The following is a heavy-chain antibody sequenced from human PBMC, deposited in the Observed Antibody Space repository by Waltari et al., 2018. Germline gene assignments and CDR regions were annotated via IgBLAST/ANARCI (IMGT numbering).Heavy chain of an antibody. J-gene: IGHJ3*02. CDR2: IYHSGST. CDR1: GYSISSGYY. D-gene: IGHD3-10*01. V-gene: IGHV4-38-2*01. CDR3: ASSYGSGSYDAFDI. Sequence: QVQLQESGPGLVKPSETLSLTCAVSGYSISSGYYWGWIRQPPGKGLEWIGSIYHSGSTYYNPSLKSRVTISVDTSKNQFSLKLSSVTAADTAVYYCASSYGSGSYDAFDIWGQGTMVTVSS.